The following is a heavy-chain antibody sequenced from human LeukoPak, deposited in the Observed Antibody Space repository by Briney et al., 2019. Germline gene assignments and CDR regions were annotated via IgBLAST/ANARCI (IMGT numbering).Heavy chain of an antibody. J-gene: IGHJ4*02. CDR3: ARDLFEQLGYLFDY. Sequence: GRSLRPSCAASGFASSSYAMGWVRQAPGEGQERGAVISYDGSNKYHADSVKSRFTISRDKSKNTLYLQMNSLRAEDTAVYYCARDLFEQLGYLFDYWGQGTLVTVSS. V-gene: IGHV3-30*11. D-gene: IGHD6-13*01. CDR2: ISYDGSNK. CDR1: GFASSSYA.